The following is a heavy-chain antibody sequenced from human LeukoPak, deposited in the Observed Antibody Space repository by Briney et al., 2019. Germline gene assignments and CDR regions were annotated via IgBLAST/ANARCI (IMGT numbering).Heavy chain of an antibody. CDR2: ISSSSSYI. V-gene: IGHV3-21*01. CDR3: ARDSTAEYYYDSSGYYFIDY. J-gene: IGHJ4*02. D-gene: IGHD3-22*01. Sequence: GGSLRLSCAASGFTFSSYSMNWVRQAPGKGLEWVSSISSSSSYIYYADSVKGRFTISRDNAKNSLYLQTNSLRAEDTAVYYWARDSTAEYYYDSSGYYFIDYWGQGTLVTVSS. CDR1: GFTFSSYS.